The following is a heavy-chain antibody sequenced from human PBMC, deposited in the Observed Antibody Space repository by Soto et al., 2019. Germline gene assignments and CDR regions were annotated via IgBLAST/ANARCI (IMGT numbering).Heavy chain of an antibody. CDR2: IWYDGSNK. V-gene: IGHV3-33*01. Sequence: GGSLRLSCAASGFTFSSYGMHWVRQAPGKGLEWVAVIWYDGSNKYYADSVKGRFTISRDNSKNTLYLQMSSLRAEDTAVYYCARDPNSSSWYVDLGYWGQGTLVTVAS. D-gene: IGHD6-13*01. J-gene: IGHJ4*02. CDR1: GFTFSSYG. CDR3: ARDPNSSSWYVDLGY.